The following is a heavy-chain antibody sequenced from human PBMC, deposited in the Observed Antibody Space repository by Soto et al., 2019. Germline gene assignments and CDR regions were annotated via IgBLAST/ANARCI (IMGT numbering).Heavy chain of an antibody. V-gene: IGHV3-73*01. CDR2: VASKPEGDTT. CDR1: GYPFSATA. CDR3: NKYSGSLSSPGA. D-gene: IGHD1-26*01. Sequence: GPLRLSCVDSGYPFSATASQWVRQAPGKRLEWWGRVASKPEGDTTTYGASVKGWFPIARDDSQNLAYRHMNRLQAEDTAVYYCNKYSGSLSSPGALGPGTLVTVSS. J-gene: IGHJ5*02.